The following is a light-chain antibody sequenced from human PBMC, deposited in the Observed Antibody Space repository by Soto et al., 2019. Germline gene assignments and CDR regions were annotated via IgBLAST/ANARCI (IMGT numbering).Light chain of an antibody. V-gene: IGKV3-15*01. Sequence: EIVMTQSPATLSLSPEERAALSCRASQSINSELAWYQQKPGQPPRLLIYGASTRATGVPARFTGSESGSEFTLTISGLQSEDFAVYYCQQGHNWPLTFGQETRLEI. J-gene: IGKJ2*01. CDR2: GAS. CDR3: QQGHNWPLT. CDR1: QSINSE.